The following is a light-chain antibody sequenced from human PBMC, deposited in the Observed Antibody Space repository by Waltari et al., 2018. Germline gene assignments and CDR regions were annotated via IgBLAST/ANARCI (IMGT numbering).Light chain of an antibody. CDR2: KAS. CDR3: QQYNSYPYP. Sequence: DLQMTQSPSTLSASVGARVTITCRASQGISRWLAWYQQKPGKAPKLLIYKASSLESGVPSRFSGSGSGTEFTLTISSLQPDDFATYYCQQYNSYPYPFGQVTKLEIK. CDR1: QGISRW. J-gene: IGKJ2*01. V-gene: IGKV1-5*03.